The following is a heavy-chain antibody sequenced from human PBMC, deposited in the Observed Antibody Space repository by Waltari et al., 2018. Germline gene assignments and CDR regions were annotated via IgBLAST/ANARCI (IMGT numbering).Heavy chain of an antibody. J-gene: IGHJ4*02. Sequence: QVQLRASGPGLVRSSEPLSLTCTVSGHSVNHAFYWAWIRQAPGGGLDWIASIYHTGSSHYNSSLKSRVSISTDMSTKQFFLTLTHLTAADTAVYYCAEEGNTTAGLFDSWGQGTLVTVSS. V-gene: IGHV4-38-2*02. D-gene: IGHD6-25*01. CDR1: GHSVNHAFY. CDR3: AEEGNTTAGLFDS. CDR2: IYHTGSS.